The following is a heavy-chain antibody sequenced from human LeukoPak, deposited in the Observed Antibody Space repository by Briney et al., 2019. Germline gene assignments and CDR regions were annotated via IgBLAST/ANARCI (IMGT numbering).Heavy chain of an antibody. J-gene: IGHJ4*02. V-gene: IGHV1-24*01. CDR1: GYTFTGYY. CDR2: FDPEDGET. CDR3: ATELRFLEWFSRY. Sequence: ASVKVSCKASGYTFTGYYMHWVRQAPGKGLEWMGGFDPEDGETIYAQKFQGRVTMTEDTSTDTAYMELSSLRSEDTAVYYCATELRFLEWFSRYWGQGTLVTVSS. D-gene: IGHD3-3*01.